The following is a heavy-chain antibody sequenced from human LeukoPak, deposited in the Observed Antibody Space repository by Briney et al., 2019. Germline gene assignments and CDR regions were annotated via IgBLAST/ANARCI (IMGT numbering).Heavy chain of an antibody. CDR2: IYTSGST. J-gene: IGHJ3*02. V-gene: IGHV4-61*02. Sequence: SETLSLTCTVSGNSISSGDNYWSWIRQPAGKGLEWIGRIYTSGSTNYNPSLKSRVTISIDTSKNQLSLKLSSVTAADTAVYSCVRHVARAFDIWGQGTKVTVSS. CDR3: VRHVARAFDI. CDR1: GNSISSGDNY.